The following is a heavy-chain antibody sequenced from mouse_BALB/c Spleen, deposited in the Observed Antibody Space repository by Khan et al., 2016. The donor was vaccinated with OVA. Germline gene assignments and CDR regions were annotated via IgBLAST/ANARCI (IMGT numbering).Heavy chain of an antibody. CDR1: GYSITSDYA. CDR3: AGGGYRYGYDIDH. Sequence: EVQLLESGPGLVKPSQSLSLTCTVTGYSITSDYAWNWIRQFPGNKLEWMGYINYSGSANYNPSLKSRISITRDTSKNQFFLQLTSVTTEDTATNYCAGGGYRYGYDIDHWGQGTSVTVSS. J-gene: IGHJ4*01. V-gene: IGHV3-2*02. D-gene: IGHD1-1*02. CDR2: INYSGSA.